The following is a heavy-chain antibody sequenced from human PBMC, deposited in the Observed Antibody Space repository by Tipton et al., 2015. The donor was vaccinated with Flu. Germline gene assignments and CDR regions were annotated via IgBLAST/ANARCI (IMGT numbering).Heavy chain of an antibody. CDR3: VSAETTAVLGVVIRDDY. D-gene: IGHD3-3*01. Sequence: SLRLSCAASGFTFRSYWMHWVRQTPGKGLMWASRINSDGSITDYADSVKGRFTISRDNAKNTLFLQMNALRAEDTAVYYCVSAETTAVLGVVIRDDYWGQGTPVTVSS. V-gene: IGHV3-74*01. CDR1: GFTFRSYW. CDR2: INSDGSIT. J-gene: IGHJ4*02.